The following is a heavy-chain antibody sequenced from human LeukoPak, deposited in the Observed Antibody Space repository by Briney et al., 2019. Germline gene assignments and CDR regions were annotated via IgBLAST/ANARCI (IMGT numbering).Heavy chain of an antibody. V-gene: IGHV4-4*07. CDR3: ARGLGYCSGGSCLAFDY. CDR1: GDSISSYY. D-gene: IGHD2-15*01. J-gene: IGHJ4*02. CDR2: IYTSGST. Sequence: PSETLSLTCTVSGDSISSYYSSWIRQPAGKGREWTGRIYTSGSTTYSPSLKSRVTMSVDTSKNQFSLKLSSVTAADTAVYYCARGLGYCSGGSCLAFDYWGQGTLVTVSS.